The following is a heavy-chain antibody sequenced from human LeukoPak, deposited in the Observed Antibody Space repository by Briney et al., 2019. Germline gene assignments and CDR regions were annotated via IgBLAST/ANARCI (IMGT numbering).Heavy chain of an antibody. CDR1: GFTFSSYA. Sequence: QAGGSLRLSCAASGFTFSSYAMSWVRQDPGKGLEWVSAISGSGGSTYYADSVKGRFTISRDNSKNTLYLQMNSLRAEDTAVYYCAKVGGDYAHFDYWGQGTLVTVSS. V-gene: IGHV3-23*01. CDR3: AKVGGDYAHFDY. J-gene: IGHJ4*02. D-gene: IGHD4-17*01. CDR2: ISGSGGST.